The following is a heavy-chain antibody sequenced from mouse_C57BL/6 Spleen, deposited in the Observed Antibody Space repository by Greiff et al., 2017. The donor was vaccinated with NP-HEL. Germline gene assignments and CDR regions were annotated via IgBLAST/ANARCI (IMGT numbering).Heavy chain of an antibody. J-gene: IGHJ3*01. V-gene: IGHV1-64*01. CDR2: IHPNSGST. CDR1: GYTFTSYW. Sequence: QVQLKQPGAELVKPGASVKLSCKASGYTFTSYWMHWVKQRPGQGLEWIGMIHPNSGSTNYNEKFKSKATLTVDKSSSTAYMQLSSLTSEDSAVYYCARSYYGSSPVAYWGQGTLVTVSA. CDR3: ARSYYGSSPVAY. D-gene: IGHD1-1*01.